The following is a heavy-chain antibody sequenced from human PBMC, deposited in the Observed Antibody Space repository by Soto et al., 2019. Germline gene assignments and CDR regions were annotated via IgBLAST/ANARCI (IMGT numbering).Heavy chain of an antibody. CDR1: GFTFSSYA. J-gene: IGHJ5*02. CDR2: ISGSGGST. V-gene: IGHV3-23*01. D-gene: IGHD2-2*01. CDR3: AKDIVVVPAARPWFDP. Sequence: GSLRLSCAASGFTFSSYAMSWVRQAPGKGLEWVSAISGSGGSTYYADSVKGRFTISRDNSKNTLYLQMNSLRAEDTAVYYCAKDIVVVPAARPWFDPWGQGTLVTVSS.